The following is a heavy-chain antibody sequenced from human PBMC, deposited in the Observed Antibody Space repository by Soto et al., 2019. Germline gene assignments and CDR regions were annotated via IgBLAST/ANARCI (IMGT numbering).Heavy chain of an antibody. D-gene: IGHD2-21*02. CDR1: GGSISSGDYY. V-gene: IGHV4-30-4*01. Sequence: QVQLQESGPGLVKPSQTLSLTCTVSGGSISSGDYYWSWIRQPPGKGLEWLGYIYYSGSAYYNPSLKSRVTISVDTSKNQCSLKLSSVTAADTAVYYCARGTYCGGDCYHRDGMDVWGQGTTVTVSS. J-gene: IGHJ6*02. CDR2: IYYSGSA. CDR3: ARGTYCGGDCYHRDGMDV.